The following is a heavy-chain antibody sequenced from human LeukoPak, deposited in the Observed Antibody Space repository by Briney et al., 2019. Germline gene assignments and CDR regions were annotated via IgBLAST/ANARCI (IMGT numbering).Heavy chain of an antibody. Sequence: SETLSLTCTVSGDSINSVYWSWIRRPPGKGLEWIGYIYYSGSTNYNPSLKSRLTIAVDTSKNQFSLRLNAVTTADTAVYYCARWSLHSSGWYFDSWGQGTLVTVSS. V-gene: IGHV4-59*01. J-gene: IGHJ4*02. D-gene: IGHD3-22*01. CDR1: GDSINSVY. CDR2: IYYSGST. CDR3: ARWSLHSSGWYFDS.